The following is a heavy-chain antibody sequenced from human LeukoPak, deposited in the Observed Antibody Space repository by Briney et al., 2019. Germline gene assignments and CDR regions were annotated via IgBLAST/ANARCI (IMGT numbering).Heavy chain of an antibody. J-gene: IGHJ4*02. Sequence: SETLSLTCTVSGGSISSYYWSWIRQPAGKGLEWIGRIYTSGSTNYNPSLRSRVTISVDTSKNQFSLRLSSVTAADTAVYYCSREHMLRGLHWGQGTLVTVSS. V-gene: IGHV4-4*07. CDR1: GGSISSYY. D-gene: IGHD3-10*01. CDR2: IYTSGST. CDR3: SREHMLRGLH.